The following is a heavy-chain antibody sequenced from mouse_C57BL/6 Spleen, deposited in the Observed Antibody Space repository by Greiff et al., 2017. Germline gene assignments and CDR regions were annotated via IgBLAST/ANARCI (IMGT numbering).Heavy chain of an antibody. Sequence: QVQLQQPGAELVKPGASVKMSCKASGYTFTSYWITWVKQRPGQGLEWIGDIYPGSGSTNYNEKFKSKATLTVDKSSSTAYMQLSSRTSEDSAVYYCARGEEGLRAMDYWGQGTSVTVSS. CDR1: GYTFTSYW. J-gene: IGHJ4*01. CDR2: IYPGSGST. D-gene: IGHD2-4*01. V-gene: IGHV1-55*01. CDR3: ARGEEGLRAMDY.